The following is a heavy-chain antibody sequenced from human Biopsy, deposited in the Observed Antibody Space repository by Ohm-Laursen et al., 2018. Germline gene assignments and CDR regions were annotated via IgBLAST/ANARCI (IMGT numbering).Heavy chain of an antibody. J-gene: IGHJ3*02. CDR3: ARVEAGTYDALDI. Sequence: SDTLSLTCTVSGGSIGGSGDYWSWIRQPPGKGLEWIGYISDTGTTNYNPSLRGRVTFSVDMPKSQFSLKLYSVTAADTAVYYCARVEAGTYDALDIWGQGTLVAVSA. D-gene: IGHD1-26*01. V-gene: IGHV4-61*08. CDR2: ISDTGTT. CDR1: GGSIGGSGDY.